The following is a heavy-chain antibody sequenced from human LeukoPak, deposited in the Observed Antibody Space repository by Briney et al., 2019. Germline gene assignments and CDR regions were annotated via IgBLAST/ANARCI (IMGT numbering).Heavy chain of an antibody. V-gene: IGHV4-34*09. CDR1: GGSFSGYY. CDR2: INHSGST. D-gene: IGHD4-17*01. J-gene: IGHJ4*02. Sequence: PSETLSLTCAVYGGSFSGYYWSWIRQPPGKGLEWIGEINHSGSTNYNPSLKSRVTISVDTSKNQFSLKLSFVTAADTAVYYCARGRTYGDYGGVLYWGQGTLVTVSS. CDR3: ARGRTYGDYGGVLY.